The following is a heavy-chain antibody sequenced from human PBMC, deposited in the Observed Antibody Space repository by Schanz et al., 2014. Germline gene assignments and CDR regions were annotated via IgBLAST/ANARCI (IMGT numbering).Heavy chain of an antibody. CDR2: VYGSGST. D-gene: IGHD5-18*01. CDR3: ARGYSAMGNGLEFFAS. CDR1: GGSISSGGYS. Sequence: QVQLQESGPGLVKPSQTLSLSCDVSGGSISSGGYSWSWIRQPPGKRLEWIGYVYGSGSTYYTPSLKSRLSISVDTSKNQFSLRLSSVTAADTAVYYCARGYSAMGNGLEFFASWGQGTLVTVSS. V-gene: IGHV4-30-4*07. J-gene: IGHJ4*02.